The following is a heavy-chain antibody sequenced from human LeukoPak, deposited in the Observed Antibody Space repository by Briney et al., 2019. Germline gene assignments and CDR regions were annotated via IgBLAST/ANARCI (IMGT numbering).Heavy chain of an antibody. V-gene: IGHV4-59*11. Sequence: PSETLSLSCTVSGGSISSHYWCLIRHPPGKGLEWIGYIYYSGSTNYNPSLKSRVTISVDTSKNQFSLKLSSVTAADTAVYYCARSGWYFDLWGRGTLVTVSS. J-gene: IGHJ2*01. CDR2: IYYSGST. CDR1: GGSISSHY. CDR3: ARSGWYFDL.